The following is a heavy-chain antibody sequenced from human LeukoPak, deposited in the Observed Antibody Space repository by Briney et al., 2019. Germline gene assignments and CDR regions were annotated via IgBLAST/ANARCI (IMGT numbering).Heavy chain of an antibody. CDR1: GFTFSDHY. D-gene: IGHD2-15*01. J-gene: IGHJ4*02. Sequence: GGSLRLACAASGFTFSDHYMDWVRHAPGKGLEWVGRIRNKANSYTTDYAASVKGRFTISRDDSKNSVYLQMNSLKTEDTAVYYCASVMRCSGGSCYPLVDYWGQGTLVTVSS. CDR2: IRNKANSYTT. V-gene: IGHV3-72*01. CDR3: ASVMRCSGGSCYPLVDY.